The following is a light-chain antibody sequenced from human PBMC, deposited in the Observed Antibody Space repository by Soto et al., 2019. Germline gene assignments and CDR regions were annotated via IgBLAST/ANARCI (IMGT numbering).Light chain of an antibody. CDR2: AAS. J-gene: IGKJ1*01. CDR3: QRYGSSRLWT. Sequence: IVMTLSPGTLSLSQGERATLSCRASQSVSSYLAWYQQKPGQAPRLLISAASDRATVVPDRFSGSGSGTDFTLTISRLEPADFAVYYCQRYGSSRLWTFGQGTKVDI. V-gene: IGKV3-20*01. CDR1: QSVSSY.